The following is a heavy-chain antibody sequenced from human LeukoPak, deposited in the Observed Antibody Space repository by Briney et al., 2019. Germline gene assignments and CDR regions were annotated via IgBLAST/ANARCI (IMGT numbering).Heavy chain of an antibody. Sequence: PSETLSLTCTVSGGSISSYYWSWLRQPAGKGLEWLGRIYTSGSTNYNPSLKSRVTMSVDTSKNQFSLKLSSVTAADTAVYYCAREIGYCSGGSCYPGYFQHWGQGTLVTVSS. J-gene: IGHJ1*01. D-gene: IGHD2-15*01. CDR1: GGSISSYY. CDR2: IYTSGST. CDR3: AREIGYCSGGSCYPGYFQH. V-gene: IGHV4-4*07.